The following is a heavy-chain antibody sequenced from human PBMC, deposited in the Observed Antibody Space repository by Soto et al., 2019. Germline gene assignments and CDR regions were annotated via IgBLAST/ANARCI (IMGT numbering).Heavy chain of an antibody. V-gene: IGHV3-30*18. Sequence: GGSLRLSCAASGFTFSSYGMHWVRQAPGKGLEWVAVISYDGSNKYYADSVKGRFTISRDNSKNTLYLQMNSLRAEDTAVYYCAKDGTSVDTAMNTYYGMDVWGQGTTVTVSS. J-gene: IGHJ6*02. CDR2: ISYDGSNK. CDR3: AKDGTSVDTAMNTYYGMDV. CDR1: GFTFSSYG. D-gene: IGHD5-18*01.